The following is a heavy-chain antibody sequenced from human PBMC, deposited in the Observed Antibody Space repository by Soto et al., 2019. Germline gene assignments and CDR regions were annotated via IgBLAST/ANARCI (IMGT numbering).Heavy chain of an antibody. D-gene: IGHD3-10*01. J-gene: IGHJ6*02. CDR3: ARVAGEYYYGMDV. CDR1: GYTFTGYY. CDR2: INPNSGGT. V-gene: IGHV1-2*02. Sequence: ASVKVSCKASGYTFTGYYMHWVRQAPGQGLEWMGWINPNSGGTNYAQKFQGRVTMTRDTSISTAYMELSRLRSDDTAVYYCARVAGEYYYGMDVWGQGTTVTVSS.